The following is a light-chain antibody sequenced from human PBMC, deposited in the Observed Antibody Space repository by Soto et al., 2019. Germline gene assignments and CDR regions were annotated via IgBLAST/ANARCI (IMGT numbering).Light chain of an antibody. CDR2: EVS. CDR3: SSYAGSNTVL. Sequence: QSVLTQPPSASGSPGQSVTISCTGTSSDVGGHNCVSWYQQHPGKAPKLMIYEVSNRPSGVPDRFSGSKSGNTASLTVSGLQAEDEADYYCSSYAGSNTVLFGGGTKLTDL. CDR1: SSDVGGHNC. J-gene: IGLJ2*01. V-gene: IGLV2-8*01.